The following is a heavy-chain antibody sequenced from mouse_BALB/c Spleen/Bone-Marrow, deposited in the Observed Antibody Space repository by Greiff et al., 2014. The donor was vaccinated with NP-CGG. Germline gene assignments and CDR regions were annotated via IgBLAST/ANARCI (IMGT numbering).Heavy chain of an antibody. D-gene: IGHD3-3*01. V-gene: IGHV5-6-3*01. CDR2: ISGSGSST. J-gene: IGHJ2*01. CDR3: ARGRDWFDY. CDR1: GFTFSGYG. Sequence: VQLKESGGGLVQPGGSPKLSCAASGFTFSGYGMSWVRQTPDKGLELVATISGSGSSTYYPDSVKGRFTISRDNARNTPYLQMSSLKSEDTAMYYCARGRDWFDYWGQGTTLTVSS.